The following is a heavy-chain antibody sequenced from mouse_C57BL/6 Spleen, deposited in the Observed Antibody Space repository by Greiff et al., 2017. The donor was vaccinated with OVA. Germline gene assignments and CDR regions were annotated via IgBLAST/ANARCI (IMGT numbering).Heavy chain of an antibody. CDR1: GYAFSSSW. V-gene: IGHV1-82*01. J-gene: IGHJ3*01. CDR2: IYPGDGDT. CDR3: ARGRYDGYFWFAY. Sequence: VKLMESGPELVKPGASVKISCKASGYAFSSSWMNWVKQRPGKGLEWIGRIYPGDGDTNYNGKFKGKATLTADKSSSTAYMQLSSLTSEDSAVYFCARGRYDGYFWFAYWGQGTLVTVSA. D-gene: IGHD2-3*01.